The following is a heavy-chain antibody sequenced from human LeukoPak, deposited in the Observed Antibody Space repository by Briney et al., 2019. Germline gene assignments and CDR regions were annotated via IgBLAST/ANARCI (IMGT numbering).Heavy chain of an antibody. D-gene: IGHD2-2*01. J-gene: IGHJ1*01. CDR3: AKAKEDPSHFQH. Sequence: GGSLRLSCATSGFSFSSYLMSWVRQTPGKGLEWVANMKEDGRGKWYVDSVRGRFTISRDNAKNSLYLQMDSLRVEDTAVYYCAKAKEDPSHFQHWGQGTLVTVSS. CDR2: MKEDGRGK. V-gene: IGHV3-7*01. CDR1: GFSFSSYL.